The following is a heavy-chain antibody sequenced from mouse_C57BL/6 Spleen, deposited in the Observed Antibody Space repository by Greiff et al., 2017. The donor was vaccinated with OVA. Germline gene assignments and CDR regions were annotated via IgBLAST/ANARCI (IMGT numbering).Heavy chain of an antibody. CDR2: IAPNSGGT. J-gene: IGHJ2*01. V-gene: IGHV1-72*01. CDR1: GYTFTSYW. Sequence: VQLQQPGAELVKPGASVKLSCKASGYTFTSYWMHWVKQRPGRGLEWIGRIAPNSGGTKYNEKFKSKATLTVDKHSSTAYMQLSSLTSEDSAVYYCARSWGVDYFYYWGQGTTLTVSS. CDR3: ARSWGVDYFYY.